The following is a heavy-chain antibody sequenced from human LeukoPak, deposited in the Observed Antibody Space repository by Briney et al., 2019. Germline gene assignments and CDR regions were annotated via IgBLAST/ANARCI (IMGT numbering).Heavy chain of an antibody. J-gene: IGHJ4*02. CDR3: ARHLRFLDYLSYFDY. Sequence: SGTLSLTCTVSGGSISSNSYFWGWIRQPPGKGVEWIGTIYYSGSTYYNPSLKSRVTISVDTSKNQFSLKLSSVTAADTAVYYCARHLRFLDYLSYFDYWGQGTLVTVSS. CDR2: IYYSGST. CDR1: GGSISSNSYF. D-gene: IGHD3-3*01. V-gene: IGHV4-39*01.